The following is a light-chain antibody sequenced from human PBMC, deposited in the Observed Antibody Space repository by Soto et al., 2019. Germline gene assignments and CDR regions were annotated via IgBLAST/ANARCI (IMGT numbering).Light chain of an antibody. CDR3: SSYTSSRTRV. J-gene: IGLJ1*01. V-gene: IGLV2-14*01. CDR1: SSDVGAYNY. Sequence: QSALTQPASVSGSPGQSITISCTGTSSDVGAYNYVSWYQQHPGKAPKLMIYEVSNRPSGVSHRFSGSKSDNTASLTISGLQTDDEADYYCSSYTSSRTRVFGTGTKVT. CDR2: EVS.